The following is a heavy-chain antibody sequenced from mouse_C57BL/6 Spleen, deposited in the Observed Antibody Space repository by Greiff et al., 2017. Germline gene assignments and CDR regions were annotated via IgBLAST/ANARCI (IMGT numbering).Heavy chain of an antibody. CDR2: LYPSSGNT. D-gene: IGHD1-1*01. J-gene: IGHJ3*01. Sequence: QVQLQQSGAELARPGASVKLSCKASGYTFTSYGISWVKQRTGQGLEWIGELYPSSGNTYYNEKFKGKATLTADKSSSTAYMELRSLTSDDSAVYCCARKEYYYGSSGPAWFADWGQGTLVTVSA. CDR3: ARKEYYYGSSGPAWFAD. CDR1: GYTFTSYG. V-gene: IGHV1-81*01.